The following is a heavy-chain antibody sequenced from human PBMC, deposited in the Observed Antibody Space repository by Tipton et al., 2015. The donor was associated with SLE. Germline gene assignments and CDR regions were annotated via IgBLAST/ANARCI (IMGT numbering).Heavy chain of an antibody. CDR3: ATRSYGLGFGV. CDR2: IYYSGTT. J-gene: IGHJ3*01. Sequence: GLVKPSETLSLTCTVSGGSISSSSYYWGWIRQPPGKGLEWIGSIYYSGTTYYHPSLKSRVTISLDTSKNQFSLRLTSVTAADTALYYCATRSYGLGFGVWGHGTLVTVSS. D-gene: IGHD3-16*01. V-gene: IGHV4-39*07. CDR1: GGSISSSSYY.